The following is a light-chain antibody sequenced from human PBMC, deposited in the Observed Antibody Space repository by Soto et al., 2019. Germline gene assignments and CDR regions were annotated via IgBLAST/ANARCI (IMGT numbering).Light chain of an antibody. J-gene: IGLJ1*01. CDR1: SSNIGSDS. CDR3: AAWDGSLNAYV. CDR2: GNN. V-gene: IGLV1-44*01. Sequence: QSVLTQPPSASGTPGQRVTISCSGSSSNIGSDSVNWFQHLPGTTPKLLIYGNNQRPSGVPDRFSGSKSGTSASLVISGLQSEDEADYYRAAWDGSLNAYVFGTGTKVTVL.